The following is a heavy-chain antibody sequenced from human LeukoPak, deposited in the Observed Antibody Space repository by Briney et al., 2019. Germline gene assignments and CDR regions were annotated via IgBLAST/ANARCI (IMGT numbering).Heavy chain of an antibody. V-gene: IGHV3-7*03. Sequence: GGSLRLSCAASGFTFSSYWMSWVRQAPGKGLEWVANIKQDGSEKYYVDSVKGRFTISRDNAKNSLYLQMNSLRAEDTAVYHCARDISSGWYDYWGQGHLVTVSS. CDR2: IKQDGSEK. J-gene: IGHJ4*02. CDR1: GFTFSSYW. CDR3: ARDISSGWYDY. D-gene: IGHD6-19*01.